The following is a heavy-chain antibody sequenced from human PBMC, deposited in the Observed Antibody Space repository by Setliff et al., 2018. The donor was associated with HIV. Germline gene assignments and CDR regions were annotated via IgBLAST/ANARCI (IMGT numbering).Heavy chain of an antibody. CDR2: IYYSGST. CDR1: GGSISSGVYY. D-gene: IGHD6-19*01. CDR3: ARGFVAVGHYYYYYMDV. Sequence: PSETLSLTCTVSGGSISSGVYYWSWIRQHPGKGLEWIGYIYYSGSTYYNPSLKSRVTISVDTSKNQFSLKLSSVTAADTAVFYCARGFVAVGHYYYYYMDVWGKGTTVTVSS. J-gene: IGHJ6*03. V-gene: IGHV4-31*03.